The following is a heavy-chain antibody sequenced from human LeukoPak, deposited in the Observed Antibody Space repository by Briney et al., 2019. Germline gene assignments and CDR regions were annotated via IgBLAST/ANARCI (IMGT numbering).Heavy chain of an antibody. D-gene: IGHD2-21*02. V-gene: IGHV3-48*01. J-gene: IGHJ4*02. CDR1: GFSFSSYS. Sequence: GGSLRFSCAATGFSFSSYSMNWVRQAPGKGLEWVSYISSSSSTIYYADSVKGRFTISRDNAKNSLYLQMNSLRAEDTAVYYCASGVLVTAIYYYFDYWGQGTLVTVSS. CDR3: ASGVLVTAIYYYFDY. CDR2: ISSSSSTI.